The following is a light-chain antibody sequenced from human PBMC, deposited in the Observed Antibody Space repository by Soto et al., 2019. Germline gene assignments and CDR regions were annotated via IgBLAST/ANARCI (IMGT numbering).Light chain of an antibody. V-gene: IGLV1-40*01. J-gene: IGLJ3*02. CDR1: SSNIGASYA. CDR2: GNS. Sequence: QSVLTQPPSVSGAPGQRVTISCTGSSSNIGASYAVHWYQQLPGTAPKLLIYGNSNRPSGVPDRFSGSKSGTSASLAITGLQAEDWADYYCQSYDSSLSGSVFGGGTKVTVL. CDR3: QSYDSSLSGSV.